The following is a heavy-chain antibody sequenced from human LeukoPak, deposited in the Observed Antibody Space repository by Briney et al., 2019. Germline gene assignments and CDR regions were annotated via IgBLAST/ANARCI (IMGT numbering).Heavy chain of an antibody. CDR3: ARDRGNYFDY. D-gene: IGHD6-13*01. CDR1: GGSISSYY. Sequence: SQTLSPTCTVSGGSISSYYWGWIRHPPGKGLEWIGYISSSGTTNYNPSLKRRVTISVAPSKNQFSLKLRSVTAPDTAVYYCARDRGNYFDYWGQGTLVTVSS. CDR2: ISSSGTT. V-gene: IGHV4-59*01. J-gene: IGHJ4*02.